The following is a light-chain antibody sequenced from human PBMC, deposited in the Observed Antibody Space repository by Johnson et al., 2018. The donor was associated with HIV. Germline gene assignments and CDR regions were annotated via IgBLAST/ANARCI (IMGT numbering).Light chain of an antibody. Sequence: QSILTQPPSVSAPPGQKVTISCSGSSSNIGNNLASWYQQLPGTAPKLLIYANNKRPSGIPDRFSGSKSGTSATLGITGLQTGDEADYYCGTWDNSLSAFYVVGTGTKVTVL. V-gene: IGLV1-51*02. J-gene: IGLJ1*01. CDR2: ANN. CDR3: GTWDNSLSAFYV. CDR1: SSNIGNNL.